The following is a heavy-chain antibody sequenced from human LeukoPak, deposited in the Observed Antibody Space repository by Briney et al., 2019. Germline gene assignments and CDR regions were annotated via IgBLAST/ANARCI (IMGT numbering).Heavy chain of an antibody. CDR1: GGSTSNYY. CDR2: IYDSGST. V-gene: IGHV4-59*08. J-gene: IGHJ4*02. Sequence: PSETLSLTSAVSGGSTSNYYWSWIRQRPGKGLEGIGYIYDSGSTNYNPSLKSRATISVDTSKNHFSLNQSSVTAANTAVYYCGRVRYYDCWTGPSRPYYFDYWGQGTMVTVSS. CDR3: GRVRYYDCWTGPSRPYYFDY. D-gene: IGHD3-3*01.